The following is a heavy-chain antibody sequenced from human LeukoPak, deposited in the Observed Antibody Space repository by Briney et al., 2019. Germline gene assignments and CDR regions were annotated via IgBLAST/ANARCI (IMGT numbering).Heavy chain of an antibody. D-gene: IGHD6-19*01. CDR2: INPSGGST. CDR1: GYTFTSYY. V-gene: IGHV1-46*01. CDR3: ARGNPIAVAVHDAFDI. Sequence: ASVKVSCKASGYTFTSYYMHWVRQAPGQGLEWMGIINPSGGSTSYAQKFQGRVTMTRDTSTSTVYMELSSLRSEDTAVYYCARGNPIAVAVHDAFDIWGQGTTVTVSS. J-gene: IGHJ3*02.